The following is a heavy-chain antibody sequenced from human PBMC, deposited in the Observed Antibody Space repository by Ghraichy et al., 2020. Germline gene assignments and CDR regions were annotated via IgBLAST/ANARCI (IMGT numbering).Heavy chain of an antibody. CDR3: AKNQWLQFDAFNI. Sequence: GGSLRLSCAASGFSISGYWMSWVRQAPGEGLEWVANIKQDGGEKYYVDSVKGRFTISRDNAKNSLDLQMNSLRAEDTAVYYCAKNQWLQFDAFNIWGRGTLVTVSS. J-gene: IGHJ3*02. CDR2: IKQDGGEK. D-gene: IGHD5-24*01. V-gene: IGHV3-7*03. CDR1: GFSISGYW.